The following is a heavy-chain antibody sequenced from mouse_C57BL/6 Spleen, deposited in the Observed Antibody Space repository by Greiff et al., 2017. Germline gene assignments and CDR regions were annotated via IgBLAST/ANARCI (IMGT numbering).Heavy chain of an antibody. CDR2: IHPNSGST. V-gene: IGHV1-64*01. J-gene: IGHJ2*01. D-gene: IGHD3-2*02. Sequence: QVQLQQPGAELVKPGASVKLSCKASGYTFTSYWMHWVKQRPGQGLEWIGMIHPNSGSTNYNEKFKSKATLTVDKSSSTAYMQLSSLTSEDSAVYCCERFRGLRGGFDDWGQGTTLTVSS. CDR1: GYTFTSYW. CDR3: ERFRGLRGGFDD.